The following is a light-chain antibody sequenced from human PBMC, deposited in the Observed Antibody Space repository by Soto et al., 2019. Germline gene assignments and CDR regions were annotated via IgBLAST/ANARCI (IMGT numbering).Light chain of an antibody. Sequence: QSVLTQPASVSGSPGQSITISCTETSSDVWSYNLVSWYQQHPDKAPKLMIYEANKRPSGDPNRFSGSKSRNTPSLTISGLQAEDEADYYCCSYAGSNTYGFGTWTKVTVL. CDR2: EAN. CDR3: CSYAGSNTYG. J-gene: IGLJ1*01. V-gene: IGLV2-23*01. CDR1: SSDVWSYNL.